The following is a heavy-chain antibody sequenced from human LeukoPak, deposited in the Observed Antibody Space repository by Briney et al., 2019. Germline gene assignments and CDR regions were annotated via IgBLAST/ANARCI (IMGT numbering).Heavy chain of an antibody. V-gene: IGHV1-69*01. CDR3: ARDASIHDSSSYYFLW. CDR1: GGTFSRSA. J-gene: IGHJ4*02. CDR2: IIPMFRTA. Sequence: SVKVSCKASGGTFSRSAVNWVRQAPGQGLEWMGGIIPMFRTANYAQKFRGRVTITADEPTTTAYMELHSLRSEDTAVYYCARDASIHDSSSYYFLWWGQGTLVTVSS. D-gene: IGHD3-22*01.